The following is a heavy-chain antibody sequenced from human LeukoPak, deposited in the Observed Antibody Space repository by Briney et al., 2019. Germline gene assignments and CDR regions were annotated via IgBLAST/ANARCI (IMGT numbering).Heavy chain of an antibody. J-gene: IGHJ5*02. CDR3: ARGSSSDWFDP. CDR2: IYHSGST. V-gene: IGHV4-38-2*02. D-gene: IGHD6-6*01. CDR1: GYSISSGYY. Sequence: SQTLSLTCTVSGYSISSGYYWGWIRQPPGKGLEWIGSIYHSGSTYYNPSLKSRVTISVDTSKNQFSLKLSSVTAADTAVYYCARGSSSDWFDPWGQGTLVTVSS.